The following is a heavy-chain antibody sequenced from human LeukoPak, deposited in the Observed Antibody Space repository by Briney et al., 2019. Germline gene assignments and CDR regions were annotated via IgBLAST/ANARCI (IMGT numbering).Heavy chain of an antibody. D-gene: IGHD2-8*01. CDR2: INPNSGDT. CDR3: ARDNDFDY. V-gene: IGHV1-2*02. J-gene: IGHJ4*02. Sequence: ASVKVSCKASGYTFTGYYMHWVRQAPGEGLEWMGWINPNSGDTNYAQKFQGRVTMTRDTSIRSAYMELSSLRSEDTAVYYCARDNDFDYWGQGTLVTVSS. CDR1: GYTFTGYY.